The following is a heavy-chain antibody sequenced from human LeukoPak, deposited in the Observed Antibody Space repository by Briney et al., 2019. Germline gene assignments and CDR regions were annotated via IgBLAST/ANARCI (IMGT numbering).Heavy chain of an antibody. CDR3: AKDQGYSYYYLDY. Sequence: SGGSLRLSCAASGFTFNSHAMSWVRQAPGKGLEWVSGINGNGASTYYSDSVKGRFTISRDNSKNTVYLLMSSLRAEDTAVYYRAKDQGYSYYYLDYWGQGTLVTVSS. V-gene: IGHV3-23*01. D-gene: IGHD5-18*01. CDR2: INGNGAST. CDR1: GFTFNSHA. J-gene: IGHJ4*02.